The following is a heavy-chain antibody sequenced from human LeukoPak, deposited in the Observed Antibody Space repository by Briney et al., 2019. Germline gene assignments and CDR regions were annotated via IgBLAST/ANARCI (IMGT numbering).Heavy chain of an antibody. V-gene: IGHV4-34*01. CDR2: INHSGST. Sequence: SETLSLTXAVYGGSFSGYYWSWIRQPPGKGLEWIGEINHSGSTNYNPSLKSRVTISVDTSKNQFSLKLSSVTAADTAVYYCARSSLWFGELLYSVHGWFDPWGQGTLVTVSS. J-gene: IGHJ5*02. D-gene: IGHD3-10*01. CDR1: GGSFSGYY. CDR3: ARSSLWFGELLYSVHGWFDP.